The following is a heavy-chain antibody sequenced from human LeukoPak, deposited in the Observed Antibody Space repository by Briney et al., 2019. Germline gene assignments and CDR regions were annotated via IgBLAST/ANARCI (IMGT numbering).Heavy chain of an antibody. CDR2: TYYSSKWYN. V-gene: IGHV6-1*01. Sequence: SQTLSLTCAISGDSVSSNSAAWNWIRQSPSRGLEWLGRTYYSSKWYNDYAVSVKSRITINPDTSKNQFSLQLNSVTPEDTAVHYCARDLSGDYVWGSYRSPFDYWGQGTLVTVSS. CDR3: ARDLSGDYVWGSYRSPFDY. J-gene: IGHJ4*02. CDR1: GDSVSSNSAA. D-gene: IGHD3-16*02.